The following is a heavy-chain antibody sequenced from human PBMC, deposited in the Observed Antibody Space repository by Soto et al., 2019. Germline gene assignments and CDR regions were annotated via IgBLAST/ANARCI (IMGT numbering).Heavy chain of an antibody. CDR3: ARVVGALGHWFDP. J-gene: IGHJ5*02. CDR2: ISAYNGNT. V-gene: IGHV1-18*01. D-gene: IGHD1-26*01. Sequence: QVQLEQSGAEVKKPGASVKVSCKASGYSFTSCCISWVRQAPGQGLEWMARISAYNGNTNYAQKLQGRVTMTTDTSTSTAYMELRSLRSDDTAVYYCARVVGALGHWFDPWGQGTLVTVSS. CDR1: GYSFTSCC.